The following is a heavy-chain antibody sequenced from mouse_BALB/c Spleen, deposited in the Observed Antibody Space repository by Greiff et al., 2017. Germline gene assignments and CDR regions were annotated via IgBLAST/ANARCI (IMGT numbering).Heavy chain of an antibody. CDR3: ARDKEDLPFAY. J-gene: IGHJ3*01. V-gene: IGHV7-3*02. Sequence: EVKLVESGGGLVQPGGSLRLSCATSGFTFTGYYMSWVRQPPGKALEWLGFIRNKANGYTTEYSVSVKGRFTISRDNSQSILYLQMNTLRAEDSATYYCARDKEDLPFAYWGQGTLVTVSA. CDR1: GFTFTGYY. D-gene: IGHD5-1*01. CDR2: IRNKANGYTT.